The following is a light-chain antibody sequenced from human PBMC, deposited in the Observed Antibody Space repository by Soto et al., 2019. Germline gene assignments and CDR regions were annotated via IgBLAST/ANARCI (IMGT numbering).Light chain of an antibody. Sequence: DIQMTQSPSSLSASVGDRVTITCRASQSISKYLSWFQQKPGKAPKLLIYATSSLQSGVTSRFSGSGSGTDFTLTISSLQPEDFATYYCKQSDSTPPWTVGQGTKVEIK. V-gene: IGKV1-39*01. CDR3: KQSDSTPPWT. CDR2: ATS. CDR1: QSISKY. J-gene: IGKJ1*01.